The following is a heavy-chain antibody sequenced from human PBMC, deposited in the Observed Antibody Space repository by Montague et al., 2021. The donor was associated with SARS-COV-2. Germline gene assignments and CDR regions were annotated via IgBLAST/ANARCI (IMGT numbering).Heavy chain of an antibody. Sequence: SLRLSCAASGFTFDDYAMHWVRQAPGKGLEWVSGISWNSGGIGYADSVKGRFTISRDNAKNSLYLQMNSLRAEDTALYYCAKDMGPYGSGPYGMDVWGQGTTVTVSS. CDR3: AKDMGPYGSGPYGMDV. J-gene: IGHJ6*02. V-gene: IGHV3-9*01. CDR1: GFTFDDYA. CDR2: ISWNSGGI. D-gene: IGHD3-10*01.